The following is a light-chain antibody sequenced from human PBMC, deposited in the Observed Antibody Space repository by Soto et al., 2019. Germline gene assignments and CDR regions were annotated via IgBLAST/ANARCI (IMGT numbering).Light chain of an antibody. Sequence: EIVMTQTPLSLPVTPGEPASISCRSSQSLLYSDDGNTYLDWFLQKPGQSPRLLIYTVSYRASGVPDRFSGSGSGTDFTLKISRVEAEDVGVYYCLQRTEFPWTFGQGTRVEIK. CDR3: LQRTEFPWT. V-gene: IGKV2-40*01. CDR2: TVS. J-gene: IGKJ1*01. CDR1: QSLLYSDDGNTY.